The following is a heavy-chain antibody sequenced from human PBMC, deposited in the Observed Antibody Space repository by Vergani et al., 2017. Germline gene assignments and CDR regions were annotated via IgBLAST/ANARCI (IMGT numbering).Heavy chain of an antibody. Sequence: QVQLVQSGAEVKKPGSSVKVSCKASGGTFSSYAISWVRQAPGQGLEWMGRIIPILGTANYAKKFQGRVTITADESTSTAYMELSSLRSEDTAVYYCAGCSGRWLPPDYWGQGTLVTVSS. CDR3: AGCSGRWLPPDY. CDR1: GGTFSSYA. CDR2: IIPILGTA. J-gene: IGHJ4*02. D-gene: IGHD5-24*01. V-gene: IGHV1-69*11.